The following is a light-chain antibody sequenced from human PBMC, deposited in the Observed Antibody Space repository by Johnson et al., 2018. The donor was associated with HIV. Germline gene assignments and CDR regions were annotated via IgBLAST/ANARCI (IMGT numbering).Light chain of an antibody. CDR1: NSNIGNNY. Sequence: QSVLTQPPSVSAAPGQKVTISCSGSNSNIGNNYVSWYQQLPGTAPKLLIYGNDKRPSGIPDRFSGSKSGTSATLGITGLQSGDEANYYCGTWDSSLSGVFGPGTAVTVL. CDR3: GTWDSSLSGV. V-gene: IGLV1-51*01. CDR2: GND. J-gene: IGLJ1*01.